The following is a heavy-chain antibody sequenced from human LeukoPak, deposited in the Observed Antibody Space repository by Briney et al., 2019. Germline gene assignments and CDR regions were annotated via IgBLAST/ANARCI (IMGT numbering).Heavy chain of an antibody. CDR3: ARAEYCSSTSCPMAFDI. CDR2: ISSSSSYI. CDR1: GFTFSSYS. J-gene: IGHJ3*02. Sequence: PGGSLRLSCAASGFTFSSYSMNWVRQAPGKGLEWVSSISSSSSYIYYADSVKGRFTISRDNAKNSLYLQMNSLRAEDTAVYYCARAEYCSSTSCPMAFDIWGQGTMVTVSS. V-gene: IGHV3-21*01. D-gene: IGHD2-2*01.